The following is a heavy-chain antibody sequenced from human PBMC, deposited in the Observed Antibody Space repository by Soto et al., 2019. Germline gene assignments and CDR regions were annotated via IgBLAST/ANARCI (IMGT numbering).Heavy chain of an antibody. D-gene: IGHD2-2*01. Sequence: SVKVSCKASGGTFSSYAMSWVRQAPGQGLEWMGGIIPIFGTANYAQKFQGRVTITADESTSTAYMELSSLRSEDTAVYYCARGRGIVVVPTNYYYGMDVWGQGTTVTV. J-gene: IGHJ6*02. V-gene: IGHV1-69*13. CDR3: ARGRGIVVVPTNYYYGMDV. CDR1: GGTFSSYA. CDR2: IIPIFGTA.